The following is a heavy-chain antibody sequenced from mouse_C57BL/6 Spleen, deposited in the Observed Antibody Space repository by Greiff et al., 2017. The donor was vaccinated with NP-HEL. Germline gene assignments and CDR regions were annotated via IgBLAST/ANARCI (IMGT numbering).Heavy chain of an antibody. CDR2: IDPSDSYT. J-gene: IGHJ2*01. D-gene: IGHD1-1*01. CDR1: GYTFTSYW. CDR3: ALLLGY. Sequence: QVHVKQPGAELVMPGASVKLSCKASGYTFTSYWMHWVKQRPGQGLEWIGEIDPSDSYTNYNQKFKGKSTLTVDKSSSTAYMQLSSLTSEDSAVYYCALLLGYWGQGTTLTVSS. V-gene: IGHV1-69*01.